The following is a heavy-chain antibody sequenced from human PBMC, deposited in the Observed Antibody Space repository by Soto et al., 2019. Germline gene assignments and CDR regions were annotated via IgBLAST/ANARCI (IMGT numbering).Heavy chain of an antibody. CDR3: ARACSGGSCYQYYYGMDV. V-gene: IGHV1-69*01. D-gene: IGHD2-15*01. CDR1: GGTFSSYA. J-gene: IGHJ6*02. CDR2: IIPIFGTA. Sequence: QVQLVQSGAEVKKPGSSVKVSCKASGGTFSSYAISWVRQAPGQGLEWMGGIIPIFGTANYAQKFQGRVTITADESTSTSYMELSSLRSEDTAVYYCARACSGGSCYQYYYGMDVWGQGTTVTVSS.